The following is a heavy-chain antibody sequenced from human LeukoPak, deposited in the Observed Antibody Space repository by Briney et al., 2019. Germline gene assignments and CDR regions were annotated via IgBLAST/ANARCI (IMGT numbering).Heavy chain of an antibody. J-gene: IGHJ4*02. CDR3: AGHHPRNTVDF. CDR1: GGSQRRYY. D-gene: IGHD2/OR15-2a*01. Sequence: SETVSLTCTVSGGSQRRYYWRWLRQPPGKGLKWIAYIYDIGCINYNPSLKSRVTISLDTSKNQSSLKLSSVTAAHTAIYYCAGHHPRNTVDFWGQGTLGTVSS. V-gene: IGHV4-59*08. CDR2: IYDIGCI.